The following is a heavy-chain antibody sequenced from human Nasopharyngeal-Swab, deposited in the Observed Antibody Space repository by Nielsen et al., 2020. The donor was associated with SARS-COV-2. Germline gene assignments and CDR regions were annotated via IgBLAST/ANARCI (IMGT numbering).Heavy chain of an antibody. CDR3: AVIDYYDSSGIDY. Sequence: GGSLRLSCAASGFTFSSYGMHWVRQAPGKGLEWVAVISYDGSYKYYAGSVKGRFTISRDNSKNTLYLQMNSLRAEDTAVYYCAVIDYYDSSGIDYWGQGTLVTVSS. CDR1: GFTFSSYG. D-gene: IGHD3-22*01. CDR2: ISYDGSYK. V-gene: IGHV3-30*03. J-gene: IGHJ4*02.